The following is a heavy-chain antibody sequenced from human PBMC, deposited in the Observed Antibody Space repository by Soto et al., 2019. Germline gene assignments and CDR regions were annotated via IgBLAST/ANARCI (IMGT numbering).Heavy chain of an antibody. Sequence: SETLSLTCTVSGGSISSYYWSWIRQPPGKGLEWIGYIYYSGSTNYNPSLKSRVTISVDTSKNQFSLKLSSVTAADTAVYYCARSFVRYYFEYWGQGTLVTVSS. CDR1: GGSISSYY. D-gene: IGHD2-21*01. CDR3: ARSFVRYYFEY. J-gene: IGHJ4*02. V-gene: IGHV4-59*08. CDR2: IYYSGST.